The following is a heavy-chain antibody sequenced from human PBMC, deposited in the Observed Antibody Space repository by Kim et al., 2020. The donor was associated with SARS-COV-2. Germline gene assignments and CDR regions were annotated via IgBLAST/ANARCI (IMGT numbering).Heavy chain of an antibody. J-gene: IGHJ4*02. CDR1: GFTFSSYA. V-gene: IGHV3-30*04. D-gene: IGHD2-15*01. CDR3: ARGGFGAFLDY. Sequence: GGSLRLSCAASGFTFSSYAMHWVRQAPGKGLEWVAVISYDGSNKYYADSVKGRFTISRDNSKNTLYLQMNSLRAEDTAVYYCARGGFGAFLDYWGQGTLVTVSS. CDR2: ISYDGSNK.